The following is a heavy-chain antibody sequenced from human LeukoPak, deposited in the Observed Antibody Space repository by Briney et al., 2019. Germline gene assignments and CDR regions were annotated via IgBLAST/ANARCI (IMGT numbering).Heavy chain of an antibody. V-gene: IGHV3-21*01. CDR1: GFTFSSYS. Sequence: GGSLRLSCAASGFTFSSYSMNWVRQAPGKGLEWVSSISSSSSSYIYYADSVKGRFTIPRDNAKNSLYLQMNSLRAEDTAVYYCARGGITIFGVVIIENFDYWGQGTLVTVSS. D-gene: IGHD3-3*01. CDR2: ISSSSSSYI. CDR3: ARGGITIFGVVIIENFDY. J-gene: IGHJ4*02.